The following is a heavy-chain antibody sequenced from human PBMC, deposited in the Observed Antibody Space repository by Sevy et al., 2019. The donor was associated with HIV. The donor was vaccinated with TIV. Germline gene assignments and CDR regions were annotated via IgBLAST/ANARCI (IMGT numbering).Heavy chain of an antibody. Sequence: GGSLRLSCTVSGFTFSNYAMSWVRQAPGKGLEWVSVISGRGDSTYYTDSVKGPFTISRDNSKKILYLQMNRLTAEDTAVYYCAKELAMVGTGVFDMWGRGTMVTVSS. J-gene: IGHJ3*02. V-gene: IGHV3-23*01. CDR3: AKELAMVGTGVFDM. D-gene: IGHD6-19*01. CDR1: GFTFSNYA. CDR2: ISGRGDST.